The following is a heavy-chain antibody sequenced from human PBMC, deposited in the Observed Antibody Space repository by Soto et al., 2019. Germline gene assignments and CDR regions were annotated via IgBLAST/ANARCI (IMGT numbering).Heavy chain of an antibody. CDR2: IMHSGTT. D-gene: IGHD1-1*01. V-gene: IGHV4-34*12. Sequence: QVQLQQWGAGLLKPSETLSLTCAVYGGSFSGYYWSWIRQPPGKGLEWIGEIMHSGTTNYDPSLKSRLTMSVDTSKNQIYLELNSVTAADTAVYYCARVKTGTLPYYFDFWGPGTRVIVSS. J-gene: IGHJ4*02. CDR1: GGSFSGYY. CDR3: ARVKTGTLPYYFDF.